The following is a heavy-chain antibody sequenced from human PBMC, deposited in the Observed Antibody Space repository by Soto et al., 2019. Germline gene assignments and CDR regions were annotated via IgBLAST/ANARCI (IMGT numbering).Heavy chain of an antibody. D-gene: IGHD2-8*02. CDR2: IYYSGRT. CDR3: TIQSCTVVTGLYYFGY. J-gene: IGHJ4*02. CDR1: GGSISSSSYY. V-gene: IGHV4-39*01. Sequence: QLPLQESGPGLVKPSETLSLTCTVSGGSISSSSYYWGWIRQPPGKGLEWIGSIYYSGRTYYNPSINTPLTISVDTSKNQFSLNLCSVSAADTAVYYCTIQSCTVVTGLYYFGYWSQSTLVTVS.